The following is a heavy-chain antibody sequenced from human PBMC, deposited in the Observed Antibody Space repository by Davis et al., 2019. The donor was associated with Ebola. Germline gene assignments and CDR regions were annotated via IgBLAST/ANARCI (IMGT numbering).Heavy chain of an antibody. CDR3: ASTPTVLGDYFDY. CDR1: GGSFSGYY. D-gene: IGHD3-16*01. Sequence: MPSETLSLTCAVYGGSFSGYYWSWIRQPPGKGLEWIGYIYTSGSTNYNPSLKSRVTISIDTSKNQFSLNLSSVTAADTAVYFCASTPTVLGDYFDYWGQGTLVTVSS. V-gene: IGHV4-4*09. J-gene: IGHJ4*02. CDR2: IYTSGST.